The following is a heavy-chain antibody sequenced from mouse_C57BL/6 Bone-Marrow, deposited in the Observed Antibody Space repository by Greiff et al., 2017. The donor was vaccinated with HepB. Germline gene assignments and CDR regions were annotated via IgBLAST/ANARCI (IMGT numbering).Heavy chain of an antibody. Sequence: VQLQQSGAELVRPGASVKLSCTASGFNIKDDYMHWVKQRPEQGLEWIGWIDPENGDTEYASKFQGKATITADTSSNTAYLQLSSLTSEDTAIYYCTTRNPYAMDYWGQGTSVTVSS. CDR3: TTRNPYAMDY. V-gene: IGHV14-4*01. D-gene: IGHD2-1*01. CDR2: IDPENGDT. CDR1: GFNIKDDY. J-gene: IGHJ4*01.